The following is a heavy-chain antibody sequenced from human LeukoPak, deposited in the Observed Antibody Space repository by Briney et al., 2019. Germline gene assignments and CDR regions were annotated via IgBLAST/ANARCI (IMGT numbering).Heavy chain of an antibody. CDR2: ITRNSGTI. V-gene: IGHV3-9*01. J-gene: IGHJ4*02. Sequence: GGSLRLSCAASGFTFDDYAMHWVRQAPGKGLEWVSGITRNSGTIGYGDSVKGRFTISRDNAKNSLYLQMDSLRAEDTALYYCVKGVEYSSSWSGFDYWGRGTLVTVSS. D-gene: IGHD6-6*01. CDR3: VKGVEYSSSWSGFDY. CDR1: GFTFDDYA.